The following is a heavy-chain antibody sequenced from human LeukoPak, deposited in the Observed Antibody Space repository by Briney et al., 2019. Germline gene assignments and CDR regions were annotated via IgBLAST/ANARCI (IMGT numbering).Heavy chain of an antibody. CDR2: ISYSGGT. CDR3: ARDTISTYGSGSYFSYNWFDP. CDR1: GGSISSYY. Sequence: SETLSLTCTVSGGSISSYYWSWIRQHPGKGLEWIGYISYSGGTNYNPSLKSRVTIPVDTSKNQFSLKLSSVTAADTAVYYCARDTISTYGSGSYFSYNWFDPWGQGTLVTVSS. D-gene: IGHD3-10*01. J-gene: IGHJ5*02. V-gene: IGHV4-59*01.